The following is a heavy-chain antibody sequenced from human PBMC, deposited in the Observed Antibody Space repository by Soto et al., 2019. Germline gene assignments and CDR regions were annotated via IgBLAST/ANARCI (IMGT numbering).Heavy chain of an antibody. V-gene: IGHV5-51*01. CDR1: GYSFTSYW. J-gene: IGHJ4*02. CDR2: IYPGDSDT. CDR3: ATGRVGYYDSSGYYYDY. Sequence: GESLKISCKGSGYSFTSYWIGWVRQMPGKGLEWIGIIYPGDSDTRYSPSFQGQVTISADKSISTAYLQRSSLKASDTAMYYFATGRVGYYDSSGYYYDYCGQGTLVTVSS. D-gene: IGHD3-22*01.